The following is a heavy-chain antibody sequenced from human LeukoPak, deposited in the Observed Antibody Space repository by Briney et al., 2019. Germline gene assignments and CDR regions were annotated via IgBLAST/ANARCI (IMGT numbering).Heavy chain of an antibody. CDR1: GYSFTTYW. CDR3: AKEGPGTHTAFAY. D-gene: IGHD5-18*01. CDR2: IYPGDSDT. J-gene: IGHJ4*02. V-gene: IGHV5-51*01. Sequence: GESLKISCKGSGYSFTTYWIGWVRPMPGKGLDWMGIIYPGDSDTRYSPSFQGQVTISADKSISTAYLQWSSLKASDTAIYYCAKEGPGTHTAFAYWGQGTQVTVSS.